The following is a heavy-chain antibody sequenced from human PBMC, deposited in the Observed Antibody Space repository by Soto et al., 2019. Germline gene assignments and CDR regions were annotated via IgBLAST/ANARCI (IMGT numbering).Heavy chain of an antibody. Sequence: VGPLRLSCAASGFTCGSYSMNWVRQAPVKGLEWVSSISSSSSYIYYADSVKVRFTISRDNAKNSLYLQMNSLRAEDTAVYYCARVISSGWPYYYYYGMDVWGQGTTLTVSS. J-gene: IGHJ6*02. D-gene: IGHD6-19*01. CDR3: ARVISSGWPYYYYYGMDV. V-gene: IGHV3-21*01. CDR1: GFTCGSYS. CDR2: ISSSSSYI.